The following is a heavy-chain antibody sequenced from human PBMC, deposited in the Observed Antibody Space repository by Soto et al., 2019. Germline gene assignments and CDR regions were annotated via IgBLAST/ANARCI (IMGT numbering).Heavy chain of an antibody. D-gene: IGHD1-26*01. J-gene: IGHJ4*02. CDR1: GFTFSSYS. Sequence: GGSLSLSCAASGFTFSSYSMNWVRQAPGKGLEWVSSISSSSSYIYYAGSVKGRFTISRDNAKNSLYRQMNSLRAEDTAVYYCARLHSGSPEPDWGQGTLVTVSS. V-gene: IGHV3-21*01. CDR3: ARLHSGSPEPD. CDR2: ISSSSSYI.